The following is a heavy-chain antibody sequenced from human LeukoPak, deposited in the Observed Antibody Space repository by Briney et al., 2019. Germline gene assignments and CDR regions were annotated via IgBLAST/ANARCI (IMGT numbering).Heavy chain of an antibody. D-gene: IGHD2-15*01. J-gene: IGHJ4*02. CDR3: ARERGVVVAATPYFDY. CDR1: GYTFTSYG. CDR2: ISAYNGNT. V-gene: IGHV1-18*01. Sequence: ASVKVSCKASGYTFTSYGISWVRQAPGQGLEWMEWISAYNGNTNYAQKLQGRVTMTTDTSTSTAYMELRSLRSDDTAVYYCARERGVVVAATPYFDYWGQGTLVTVSS.